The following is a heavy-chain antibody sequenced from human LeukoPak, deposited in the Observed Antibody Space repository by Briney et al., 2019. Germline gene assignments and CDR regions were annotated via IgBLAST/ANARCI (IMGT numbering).Heavy chain of an antibody. CDR1: GFTFSSYA. V-gene: IGHV3-23*01. Sequence: GGSLRLSCAASGFTFSSYAMSWVRQAPGKGLEWVSAISGSGGSTYYADSVKGRFTISRDNSKNTLYLQMNSLRAEDTAVYYCAKGPYDFWSGYYPFDYWGQGTLVTVSS. D-gene: IGHD3-3*01. CDR2: ISGSGGST. J-gene: IGHJ4*02. CDR3: AKGPYDFWSGYYPFDY.